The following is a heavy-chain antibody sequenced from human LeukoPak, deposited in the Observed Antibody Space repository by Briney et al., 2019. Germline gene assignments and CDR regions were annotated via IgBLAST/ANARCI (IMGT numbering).Heavy chain of an antibody. Sequence: SETLSLTCTVSGGSISSYYWSWIRQPPGKVLEWIGYIYYSGSTNYNPSLKSRVAISVDTSKNQFSLKLSSVTAADTAVYYCARVVEMATASFYYYYYYMDVWGKGTTVTVSS. CDR2: IYYSGST. CDR3: ARVVEMATASFYYYYYYMDV. V-gene: IGHV4-59*01. J-gene: IGHJ6*03. D-gene: IGHD5-24*01. CDR1: GGSISSYY.